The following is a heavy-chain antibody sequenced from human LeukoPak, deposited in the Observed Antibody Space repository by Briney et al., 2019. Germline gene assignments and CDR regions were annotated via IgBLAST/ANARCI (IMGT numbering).Heavy chain of an antibody. J-gene: IGHJ5*02. CDR1: GFTFSNYW. Sequence: GGSLRLSCVASGFTFSNYWMHWVRQAPGRGLVWVSRIKSDGSTTDYANSVKGRFTVSRENAKNTLYLQMNSLGEEDTAVYYCARGPTAMGWFDPWGQGTLLTVSS. V-gene: IGHV3-74*01. CDR3: ARGPTAMGWFDP. D-gene: IGHD2-2*01. CDR2: IKSDGSTT.